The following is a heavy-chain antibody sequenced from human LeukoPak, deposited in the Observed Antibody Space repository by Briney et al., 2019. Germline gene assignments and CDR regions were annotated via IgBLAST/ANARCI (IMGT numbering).Heavy chain of an antibody. J-gene: IGHJ5*02. D-gene: IGHD4-17*01. CDR2: IFYSGST. CDR1: GDSVSTSGYY. Sequence: SETLSLTCAVYGDSVSTSGYYWAWIRQPPGKGLEWIGNIFYSGSTYYNPSLKSRVTISVDTSKNHFSLKLSSVTAADTAVYYCARHRMTTVTSLRQAFTWFDPWGQGTLVTVSS. V-gene: IGHV4-39*01. CDR3: ARHRMTTVTSLRQAFTWFDP.